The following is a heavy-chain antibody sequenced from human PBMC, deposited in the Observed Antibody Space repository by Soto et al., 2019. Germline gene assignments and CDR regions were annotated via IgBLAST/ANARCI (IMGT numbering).Heavy chain of an antibody. Sequence: SQTLSLTCAISGDSVSSNSVAWIWIRQSPSAGLEWLGRTYYRSRWSRWYNDYAVSVKSRITINADTSKNQFSLQLNSVTPEDTAVYFCATDQPPTCNRCPGSGYLDYWGQGSLVTVSS. V-gene: IGHV6-1*01. CDR1: GDSVSSNSVA. CDR3: ATDQPPTCNRCPGSGYLDY. J-gene: IGHJ4*02. CDR2: TYYRSRWSRWYN.